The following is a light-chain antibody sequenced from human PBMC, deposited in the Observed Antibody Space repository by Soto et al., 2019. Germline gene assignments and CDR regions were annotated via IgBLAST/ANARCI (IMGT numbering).Light chain of an antibody. CDR1: QSVSSN. CDR2: DAS. J-gene: IGKJ4*01. CDR3: QQYNNWPRAT. V-gene: IGKV3-15*01. Sequence: EIGMKQSPATLSVSPGERVTLSCRASQSVSSNLAWYQQKPGQAPRLPIYDASTRATGIPARISGSGSGTEFNLTISSLQSEDFGVYYCQQYNNWPRATFGGGTKVAIK.